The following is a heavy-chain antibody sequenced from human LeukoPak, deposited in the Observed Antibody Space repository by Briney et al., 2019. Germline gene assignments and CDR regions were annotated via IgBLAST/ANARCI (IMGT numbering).Heavy chain of an antibody. CDR1: GGSISSYY. D-gene: IGHD2-2*01. Sequence: SETLSLTCTVSGGSISSYYWSWIRQPAGKGLEWIGRIYTSGSTNYNPSLKSRVTMSVDTSKNQSSLKLSSVTAADTAVYYCARESSSTTLYYYYYMDVWGKGTTVTVSS. J-gene: IGHJ6*03. CDR2: IYTSGST. V-gene: IGHV4-4*07. CDR3: ARESSSTTLYYYYYMDV.